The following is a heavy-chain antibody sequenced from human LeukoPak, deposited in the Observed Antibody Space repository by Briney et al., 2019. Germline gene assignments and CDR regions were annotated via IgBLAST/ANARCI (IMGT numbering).Heavy chain of an antibody. J-gene: IGHJ3*02. D-gene: IGHD3-22*01. V-gene: IGHV3-30*18. CDR2: ISYDGSNK. CDR3: AKDCGRASYYYDGSGYCHDAFDI. Sequence: GRSLRLSCAASGFTFSSYGMHWVRQAPGKGLEWVALISYDGSNKYYADSVKGRFTISRDNSKNTLCLQMNSLRAEDTAVYYCAKDCGRASYYYDGSGYCHDAFDIWGQGTMVTVSS. CDR1: GFTFSSYG.